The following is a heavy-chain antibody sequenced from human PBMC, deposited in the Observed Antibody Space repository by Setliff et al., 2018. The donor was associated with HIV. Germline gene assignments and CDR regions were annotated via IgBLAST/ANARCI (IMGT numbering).Heavy chain of an antibody. CDR3: ASSSPGYYDILTGYYEGYYFDY. J-gene: IGHJ4*02. V-gene: IGHV4-34*01. Sequence: ETLSLTCAVYGGSFSGYCWTWIRQPPGKGLEWIGEIQHTGRTNYNPSLSSRVTISVDTSKNQFSLKLSSVTAADTAVYYCASSSPGYYDILTGYYEGYYFDYWGQGTLVTVSS. CDR1: GGSFSGYC. D-gene: IGHD3-9*01. CDR2: IQHTGRT.